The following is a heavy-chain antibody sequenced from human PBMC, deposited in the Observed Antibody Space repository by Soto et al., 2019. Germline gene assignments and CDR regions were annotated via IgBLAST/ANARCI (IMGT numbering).Heavy chain of an antibody. CDR2: ISWDGGST. Sequence: EVQLVESGGVVVQPGGSLRLSCAASGFTFDDYTMHWVRQAPGKGLEWVSLISWDGGSTYYADSVKGRFTISRDNSKNSLYLQMNSLRTEDTALYYCAKDMGSGYLGGSYYGDDAFDIWGQGTMVTVSS. CDR1: GFTFDDYT. V-gene: IGHV3-43*01. J-gene: IGHJ3*02. D-gene: IGHD1-26*01. CDR3: AKDMGSGYLGGSYYGDDAFDI.